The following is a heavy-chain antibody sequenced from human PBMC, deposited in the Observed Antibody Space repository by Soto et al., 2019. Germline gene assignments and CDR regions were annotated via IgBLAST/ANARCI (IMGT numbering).Heavy chain of an antibody. Sequence: XETLSLTCTVSGGSISSSSYYWGWIRQPPGRGLEWIGSIYYSGSTYYNPSLKSRVTISVDTSKNQFSLKLSSVTAADTAVYYCARLQGYGCSTSCYGQQFYPWGQGTLVTVSS. J-gene: IGHJ5*02. CDR2: IYYSGST. D-gene: IGHD2-2*01. V-gene: IGHV4-39*01. CDR1: GGSISSSSYY. CDR3: ARLQGYGCSTSCYGQQFYP.